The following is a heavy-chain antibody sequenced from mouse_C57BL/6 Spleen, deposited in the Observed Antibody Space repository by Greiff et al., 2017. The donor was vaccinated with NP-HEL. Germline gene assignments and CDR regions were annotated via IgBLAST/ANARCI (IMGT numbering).Heavy chain of an antibody. CDR2: IDPETGGT. D-gene: IGHD4-1*01. Sequence: QVQLQQSGAELVRPGASVTLSCKASGYTFTDYEMHWVKQTPVHGLEWIGAIDPETGGTAYNQKFKGRAILTADKSSSTAYLELRSLTSEDSAVYYCTRSNLRNWGQGTTLTVSS. V-gene: IGHV1-15*01. CDR3: TRSNLRN. J-gene: IGHJ2*01. CDR1: GYTFTDYE.